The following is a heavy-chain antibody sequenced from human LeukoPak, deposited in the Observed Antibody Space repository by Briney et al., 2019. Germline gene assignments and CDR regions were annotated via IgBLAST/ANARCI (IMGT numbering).Heavy chain of an antibody. D-gene: IGHD6-13*01. J-gene: IGHJ4*02. CDR2: IKSRTDGGTT. CDR3: TTAVSSSGPDY. V-gene: IGHV3-15*01. CDR1: GFTFSSYA. Sequence: GGSLRLSCAASGFTFSSYAMSWVRQAPGKGLEWVGRIKSRTDGGTTDYGAPVKGRFTISRDDSKNTLYLQMNSLKTEDTAVYFCTTAVSSSGPDYWGQGTLVTVSS.